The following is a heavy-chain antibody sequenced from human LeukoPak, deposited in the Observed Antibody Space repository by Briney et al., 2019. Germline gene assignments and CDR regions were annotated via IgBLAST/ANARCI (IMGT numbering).Heavy chain of an antibody. CDR1: GFIFSSYG. D-gene: IGHD6-19*01. Sequence: GGSLRLSCAASGFIFSSYGMHWVRQAPGKGLEWVAFIRYDGTNKYYADSVKGRFTISRDGSKNTLYLQMSSLRAEDTAVYYCAKEKSSGWHDAFDIGRQGTTVTVSS. CDR3: AKEKSSGWHDAFDI. V-gene: IGHV3-30*02. CDR2: IRYDGTNK. J-gene: IGHJ3*02.